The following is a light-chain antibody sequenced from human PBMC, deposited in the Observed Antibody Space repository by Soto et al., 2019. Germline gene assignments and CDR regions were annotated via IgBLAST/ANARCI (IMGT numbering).Light chain of an antibody. J-gene: IGKJ2*01. V-gene: IGKV1-39*01. CDR1: QSISSY. CDR2: AAS. Sequence: DIQMTQSPSSLSASVGDRVTITCRASQSISSYLNWYQQKPGKAPKLLIYAASSLQSGVPSRFSGRRSGTDFTLTISSLQPEDFATYYCQQSYSTLYTFGQVTKLEIK. CDR3: QQSYSTLYT.